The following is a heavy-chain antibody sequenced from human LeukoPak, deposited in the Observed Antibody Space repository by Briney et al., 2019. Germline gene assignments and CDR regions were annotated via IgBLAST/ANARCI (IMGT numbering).Heavy chain of an antibody. CDR1: GFTFSSYW. CDR2: IRPDGSEK. CDR3: DLSGVDY. J-gene: IGHJ4*02. Sequence: PGGSLRLSCAASGFTFSSYWMSWVRQAPGKGLEWVASIRPDGSEKYYVDSVKGRFTISRDNAKNSLYLQMNSLRAEETAVYYCDLSGVDYWGQGTLVTVSS. V-gene: IGHV3-7*01. D-gene: IGHD3-3*01.